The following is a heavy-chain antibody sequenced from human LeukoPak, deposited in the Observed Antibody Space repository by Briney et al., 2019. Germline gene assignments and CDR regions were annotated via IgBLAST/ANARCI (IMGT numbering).Heavy chain of an antibody. Sequence: GGSLRLSCEASGLTLSNHEFSHYEMNWVRQAPGKGLEWVSSISSSSSYIYYADSVKGRFTISRDNAKNSLYLQMNSLRAEDTAVYYCARIIYFHDDYWGQGTLVTVSS. CDR3: ARIIYFHDDY. CDR2: ISSSSSYI. D-gene: IGHD2/OR15-2a*01. V-gene: IGHV3-21*01. J-gene: IGHJ4*02. CDR1: GLTLSNHEFSHYE.